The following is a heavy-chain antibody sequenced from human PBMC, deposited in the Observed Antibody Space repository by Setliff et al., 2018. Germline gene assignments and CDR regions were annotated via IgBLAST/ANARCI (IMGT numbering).Heavy chain of an antibody. V-gene: IGHV4-39*07. J-gene: IGHJ4*02. Sequence: PSETLSLTCTVSGGSISSGGYYWSWIRQHPGKGLEWIGRIYHGGDTYYNSSLKSRLTISVDTSKNQFSLKLGSVTAADTAVYYGARAGGGSYRYWGGEVFDYWGQGTLVTVSS. CDR3: ARAGGGSYRYWGGEVFDY. D-gene: IGHD1-26*01. CDR1: GGSISSGGYY. CDR2: IYHGGDT.